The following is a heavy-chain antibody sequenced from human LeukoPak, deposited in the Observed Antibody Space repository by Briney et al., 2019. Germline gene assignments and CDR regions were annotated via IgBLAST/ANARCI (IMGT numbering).Heavy chain of an antibody. Sequence: SETLSLTCAVYGGSFSGYYWSWIRQPAGKGLEWIGRIYTSGTTHYNPSLKSRVTMSVDTSKNQFSLKVISMTAADTAAYYCTKSDGYGLIRICGRGTMVTVSS. CDR1: GGSFSGYY. CDR3: TKSDGYGLIRI. CDR2: IYTSGTT. J-gene: IGHJ3*02. D-gene: IGHD3-10*01. V-gene: IGHV4-59*10.